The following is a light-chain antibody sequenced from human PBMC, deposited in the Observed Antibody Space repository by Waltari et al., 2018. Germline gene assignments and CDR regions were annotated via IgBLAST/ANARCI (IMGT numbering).Light chain of an antibody. J-gene: IGKJ4*01. Sequence: EIVLTQSPGTLALSPGERATLHCRASQNGRTTYLAWYQQNPGKAPTRLIYGASSRATGIPDRFSGSGSGTDFSLTISSLEPEDFAVYYCQQYDISPLTFGGGTKVEIK. CDR1: QNGRTTY. CDR3: QQYDISPLT. V-gene: IGKV3-20*01. CDR2: GAS.